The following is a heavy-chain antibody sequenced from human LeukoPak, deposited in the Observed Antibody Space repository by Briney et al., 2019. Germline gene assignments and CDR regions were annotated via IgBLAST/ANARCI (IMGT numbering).Heavy chain of an antibody. CDR2: IAFDGTDN. J-gene: IGHJ4*02. CDR3: ARDFLAGIAICPGPFDY. CDR1: GFTFSSYA. Sequence: GGSLRLSCAASGFTFSSYALHWVRQAPGKGLEWVAVIAFDGTDNYYADSVKGRFTVSRDDSRNTVSLQMDSLRTEDTAVYFCARDFLAGIAICPGPFDYWGQGSLVTVSS. D-gene: IGHD6-13*01. V-gene: IGHV3-30*04.